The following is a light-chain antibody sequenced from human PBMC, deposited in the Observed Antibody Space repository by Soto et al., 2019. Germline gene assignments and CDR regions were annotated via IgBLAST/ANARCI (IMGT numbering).Light chain of an antibody. CDR3: CSYAGSYIVV. V-gene: IGLV2-11*01. CDR1: SSDVGGYNY. Sequence: QSALTQPRSVSGSPGQSVAISCTGTSSDVGGYNYVSWYRQHPGRAPKLLLYDVTKRPSGVPDRFSGSKSGNTASLTISGLHADDEADYYCCSYAGSYIVVIGGGTKLTVL. J-gene: IGLJ2*01. CDR2: DVT.